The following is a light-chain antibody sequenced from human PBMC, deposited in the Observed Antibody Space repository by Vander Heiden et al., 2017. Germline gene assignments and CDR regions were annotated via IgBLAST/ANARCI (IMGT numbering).Light chain of an antibody. CDR2: GAS. CDR3: QQSYNTPRT. Sequence: DIQMTQSPSSLSASVGDRVTITCRASQSISSYLNWYQQKPGKAPNLLIYGASSLRSGVPSRFSGSGSGTDFTLTISRLQPEDFATYYCQQSYNTPRTFGPGTKMEIK. CDR1: QSISSY. V-gene: IGKV1-39*01. J-gene: IGKJ2*01.